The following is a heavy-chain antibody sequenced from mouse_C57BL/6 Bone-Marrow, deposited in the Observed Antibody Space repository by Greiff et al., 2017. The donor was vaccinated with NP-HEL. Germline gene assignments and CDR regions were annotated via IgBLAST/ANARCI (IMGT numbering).Heavy chain of an antibody. J-gene: IGHJ2*01. D-gene: IGHD2-12*01. CDR3: AREGRRGGDFDY. Sequence: DVQLQESGPGLVKPSQSLSLTCSVTGYSITSGYYWNWIRQFPGNKLEWMGYISYDGSNNYNPSLKNRISITRDTSKNQFFLKLNSVTTEDTATYYCAREGRRGGDFDYWGQGTTLTVSS. CDR2: ISYDGSN. CDR1: GYSITSGYY. V-gene: IGHV3-6*01.